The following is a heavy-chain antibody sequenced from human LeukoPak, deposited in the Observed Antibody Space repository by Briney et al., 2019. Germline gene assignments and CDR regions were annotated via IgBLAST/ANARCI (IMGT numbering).Heavy chain of an antibody. CDR3: ARATYQFGETFDY. CDR1: GGSFSDYH. V-gene: IGHV4-34*01. CDR2: LYYTGNT. Sequence: SETLSLTCAVYGGSFSDYHWSWTRQPPGKGLEWIGSLYYTGNTYYNPSLKSRVTISVDTSKNQFSLKLSSVTAADTAVYYCARATYQFGETFDYWGQGTLVTVSS. J-gene: IGHJ4*02. D-gene: IGHD3-10*01.